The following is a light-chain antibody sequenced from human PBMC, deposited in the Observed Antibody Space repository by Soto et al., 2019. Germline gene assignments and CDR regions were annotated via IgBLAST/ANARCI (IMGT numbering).Light chain of an antibody. J-gene: IGLJ1*01. Sequence: QSALTQPRSVSGSPGQSLTISCTGTSSDVGGYNYVSWYQQYPGQVPKLMIYDVTKRPSGVPDRFSGSKSGNTASLTISGLQAEDEADYYCCSHAGTYTYVFGTGTKGTV. CDR2: DVT. CDR3: CSHAGTYTYV. V-gene: IGLV2-11*01. CDR1: SSDVGGYNY.